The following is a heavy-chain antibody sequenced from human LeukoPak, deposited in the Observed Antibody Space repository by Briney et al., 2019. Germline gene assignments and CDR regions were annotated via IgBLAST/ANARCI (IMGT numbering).Heavy chain of an antibody. CDR1: GFTFSSYA. CDR2: ISSNGGST. D-gene: IGHD4-17*01. V-gene: IGHV3-64D*09. CDR3: VKGFTVTTWYYFDY. Sequence: GGSLRLSCSASGFTFSSYAMHWVRQAPGKGLEYVSAISSNGGSTYYADSVKGRFTISRDNSKNTLYLQMSSLRAEDTAVYYCVKGFTVTTWYYFDYWGQGTLVIVSS. J-gene: IGHJ4*02.